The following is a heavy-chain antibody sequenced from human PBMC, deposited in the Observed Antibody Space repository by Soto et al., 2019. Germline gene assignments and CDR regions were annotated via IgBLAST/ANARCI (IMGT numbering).Heavy chain of an antibody. CDR3: ARVEYGDLVYIAD. D-gene: IGHD2-21*02. CDR2: MNVYDGNT. J-gene: IGHJ4*02. Sequence: QVHLVQSGAEVKKPGASLKVSCKASGYKSINFYLAWVRQAPGQGLEWMGLMNVYDGNTDYGQKFQDRVVMTTDTSTTTAYMELRRLRSDDSAVYYCARVEYGDLVYIADWGPGTQVTVSS. V-gene: IGHV1-18*01. CDR1: GYKSINFY.